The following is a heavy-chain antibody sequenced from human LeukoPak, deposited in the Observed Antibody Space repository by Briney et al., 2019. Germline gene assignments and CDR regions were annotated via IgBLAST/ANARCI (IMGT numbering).Heavy chain of an antibody. CDR2: INSDGSST. D-gene: IGHD3-10*01. CDR1: GFTFSSYA. V-gene: IGHV3-74*01. Sequence: GGSLRLSCAASGFTFSSYAMSWVRQAPGKGLVWVSRINSDGSSTSYADSVKGRFTISRDNAKNTLYLQMNSLRAEDTAVYYCARDRAMVRGGLLDYWGQGTLVTVSS. J-gene: IGHJ4*02. CDR3: ARDRAMVRGGLLDY.